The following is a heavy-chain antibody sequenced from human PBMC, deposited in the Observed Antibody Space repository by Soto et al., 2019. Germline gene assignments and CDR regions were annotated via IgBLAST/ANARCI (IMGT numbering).Heavy chain of an antibody. Sequence: CKASGYTFTSYYMHWVRQAPGQGLEWMGIINPSGGSTSYAQKFQGRVTMTRDTSTSTVYMELSSLRSEDTAVYYCARDAYSSGWYNWFDPWGQGTLVTVSS. J-gene: IGHJ5*02. CDR3: ARDAYSSGWYNWFDP. CDR2: INPSGGST. CDR1: GYTFTSYY. D-gene: IGHD6-19*01. V-gene: IGHV1-46*01.